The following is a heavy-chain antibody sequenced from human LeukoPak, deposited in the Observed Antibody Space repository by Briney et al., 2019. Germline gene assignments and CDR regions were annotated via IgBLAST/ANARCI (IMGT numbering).Heavy chain of an antibody. V-gene: IGHV3-23*01. J-gene: IGHJ5*02. Sequence: HPGGSLRLSCAASGFTFSSYAMSWVRQAPGKGLEWVSAISGSGGSTYYADSVKGRFTISRDNSKNTLYLQMNSLRAEDTAVYYCAKDPRPVRGVIMGNWFDPWGQGTLVTVSS. D-gene: IGHD3-10*01. CDR2: ISGSGGST. CDR3: AKDPRPVRGVIMGNWFDP. CDR1: GFTFSSYA.